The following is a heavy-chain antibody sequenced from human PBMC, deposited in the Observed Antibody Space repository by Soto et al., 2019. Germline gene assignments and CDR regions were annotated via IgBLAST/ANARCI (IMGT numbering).Heavy chain of an antibody. CDR3: AGLLRTTFGTFDI. CDR2: IFHTGTT. Sequence: QVHLQESGPGLVKPSQTLSLTCTVSGGSFTSSAYYWSWIRQLPGKGLEWIGDIFHTGTTNYNPPLKSRVTIAIERSDNQLSLELRSVTAADTAVYHCAGLLRTTFGTFDICGQGTMVAVSS. D-gene: IGHD3-16*01. J-gene: IGHJ3*02. V-gene: IGHV4-31*03. CDR1: GGSFTSSAYY.